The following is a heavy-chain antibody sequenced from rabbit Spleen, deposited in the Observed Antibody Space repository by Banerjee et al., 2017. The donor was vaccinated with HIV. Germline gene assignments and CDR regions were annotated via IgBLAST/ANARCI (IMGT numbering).Heavy chain of an antibody. Sequence: QEQLVESGGGLVQPEGSLTLTCKASGFSSSSRYYMCWVRQAPGKGLEWITCINMVTGKSVYASWAKGRFIMSRTSSTTVTLQLTSLTAADTATYFCARDSGTSFSSYGMDLWGPGTLVTVS. D-gene: IGHD8-1*01. CDR2: INMVTGKS. CDR3: ARDSGTSFSSYGMDL. CDR1: GFSSSSRYY. J-gene: IGHJ6*01. V-gene: IGHV1S45*01.